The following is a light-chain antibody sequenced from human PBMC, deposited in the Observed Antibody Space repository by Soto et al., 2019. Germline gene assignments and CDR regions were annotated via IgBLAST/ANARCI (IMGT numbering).Light chain of an antibody. Sequence: QSALTQPASVSGSPGQAITISCTGTSSDVGGYNYVSWYQQHPGKAPKLMIYDVSNRPSGVYNRFSGSKSCNTASLTISGLEAEDEADYYCSSYTSSSTLVFGGGIKRTVL. CDR2: DVS. J-gene: IGLJ2*01. CDR3: SSYTSSSTLV. CDR1: SSDVGGYNY. V-gene: IGLV2-14*01.